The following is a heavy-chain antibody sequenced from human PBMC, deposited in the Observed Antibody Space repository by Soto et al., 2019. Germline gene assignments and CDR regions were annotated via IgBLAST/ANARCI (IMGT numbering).Heavy chain of an antibody. V-gene: IGHV3-30*18. CDR1: GFTLCSYG. CDR3: AKEGYPDTSGTFDV. CDR2: ISIDGSSR. D-gene: IGHD3-22*01. J-gene: IGHJ3*01. Sequence: GGSLRLSCAASGFTLCSYGMHWVRQAPGKGLEWVAVISIDGSSRYYADSVKGRFTISKDNSKNTLFLQMNSLRGEDTALYYCAKEGYPDTSGTFDVWGQGTMVTVSS.